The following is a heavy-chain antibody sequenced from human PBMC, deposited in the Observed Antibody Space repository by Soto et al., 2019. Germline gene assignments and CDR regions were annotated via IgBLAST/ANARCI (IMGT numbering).Heavy chain of an antibody. CDR2: VIPLFDTA. Sequence: QVQVVQSGAEVKKPGSSVKVSCKVSGGIFTNNAISWVRQAPGQGLEWLGGVIPLFDTAYYAQIFRGRLRISADRTHTPAYHEPNRLKSSEPAVYFCSTSGTNGCYHVYHGNGVWGPG. CDR1: GGIFTNNA. D-gene: IGHD3-22*01. V-gene: IGHV1-69*01. CDR3: STSGTNGCYHVYHGNGV. J-gene: IGHJ6*02.